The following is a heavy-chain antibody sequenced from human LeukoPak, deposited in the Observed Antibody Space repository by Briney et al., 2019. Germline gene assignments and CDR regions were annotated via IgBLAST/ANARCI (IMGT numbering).Heavy chain of an antibody. Sequence: PSETLSLTCTVSGDSISSSSYYWGWIRQPPGKGLEWIGSIYYSGSTYYNPSLKSRVTISVDTSKNQFSLKLSSVTAADTAVYYCAGIAGRDLLQFDYWGQGTLVTVSS. CDR1: GDSISSSSYY. D-gene: IGHD1-20*01. J-gene: IGHJ4*02. CDR2: IYYSGST. CDR3: AGIAGRDLLQFDY. V-gene: IGHV4-39*01.